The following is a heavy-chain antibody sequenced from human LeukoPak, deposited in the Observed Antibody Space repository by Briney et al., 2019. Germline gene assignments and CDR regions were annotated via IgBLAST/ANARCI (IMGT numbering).Heavy chain of an antibody. V-gene: IGHV1-18*01. CDR1: GYTFTSYG. Sequence: ASVKVSCKASGYTFTSYGISWVRQAPGQGLEWMGWISAYNGNTNYAQKLQGRVTMTTDTSTSTAYMELRSLRSDDTAVYYCARDHPGYYDILTGYYRRLGFDYWGQGTLVSVSS. CDR3: ARDHPGYYDILTGYYRRLGFDY. J-gene: IGHJ4*02. D-gene: IGHD3-9*01. CDR2: ISAYNGNT.